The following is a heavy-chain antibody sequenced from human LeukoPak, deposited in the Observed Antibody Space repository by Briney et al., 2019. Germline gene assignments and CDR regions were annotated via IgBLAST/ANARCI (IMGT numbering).Heavy chain of an antibody. Sequence: ASVKVSCKASGYTFTGYYMHWVRQAPGQGLEWMGWINPNSGGTNYAQKFQGRVTMTRDTSISTAYMELSSLRSEDTAVYYCATGSNLYCSSTSCPYYYYYYYMDVWGKGTTVTVSS. J-gene: IGHJ6*03. D-gene: IGHD2-2*01. CDR1: GYTFTGYY. CDR2: INPNSGGT. V-gene: IGHV1-2*02. CDR3: ATGSNLYCSSTSCPYYYYYYYMDV.